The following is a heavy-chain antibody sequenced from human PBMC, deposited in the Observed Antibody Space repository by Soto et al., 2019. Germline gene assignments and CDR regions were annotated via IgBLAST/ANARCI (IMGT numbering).Heavy chain of an antibody. V-gene: IGHV4-59*01. CDR1: GGSISSYY. CDR2: IYYSGST. J-gene: IGHJ3*02. CDR3: EREKSRYSGYDDAFDI. Sequence: SETLSLTCTVSGGSISSYYWSWIRQPPGKGLEWIGYIYYSGSTNYNPSLKSRVTISVDTSKNQFSLKLSSVTAADTAVYYCEREKSRYSGYDDAFDIWGQGTMVTV. D-gene: IGHD5-12*01.